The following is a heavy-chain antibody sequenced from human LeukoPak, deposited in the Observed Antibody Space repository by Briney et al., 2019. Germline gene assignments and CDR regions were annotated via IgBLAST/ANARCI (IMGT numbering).Heavy chain of an antibody. V-gene: IGHV3-72*01. CDR2: SSNKPNSCTT. CDR1: GSSFSDHH. D-gene: IGHD6-6*01. J-gene: IGHJ4*02. CDR3: VRVDSSYYLRY. Sequence: PGGSLRLSCAASGSSFSDHHMDWVCQAPAKGLEWVGRSSNKPNSCTTEYAASVKGRFTISRDDSKNSLYLQMNSLKTEDTTVYYCVRVDSSYYLRYWGQGTLVTVSS.